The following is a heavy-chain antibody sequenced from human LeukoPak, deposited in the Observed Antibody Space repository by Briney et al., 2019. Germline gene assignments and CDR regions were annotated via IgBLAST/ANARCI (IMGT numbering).Heavy chain of an antibody. CDR1: GGSISSSSYY. J-gene: IGHJ4*02. CDR2: IYYSGST. Sequence: SETLSLTCTVSGGSISSSSYYWGWIRQPPGKGLEWIGSIYYSGSTYYNPSLKSRVTISVDTSKNQFSLKLSSVTAADTAVYYSARATVTTSYYFDYWGQGTLVTVSS. V-gene: IGHV4-39*01. CDR3: ARATVTTSYYFDY. D-gene: IGHD4-17*01.